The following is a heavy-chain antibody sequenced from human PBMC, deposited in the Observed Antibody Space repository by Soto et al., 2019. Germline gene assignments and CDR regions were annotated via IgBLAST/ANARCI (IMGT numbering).Heavy chain of an antibody. D-gene: IGHD3-10*01. CDR2: ISGSGGST. Sequence: PGRSVRLSCATSGFTFRSHALTWVRQAPGTGLERVSAISGSGGSTYYADSVKGRFTISRDNSKNTLYLQMNSLRAEDTAVYYCAKDLPTLWFGELQIYYYGMDVWGQGTTVTVSS. J-gene: IGHJ6*02. V-gene: IGHV3-23*01. CDR1: GFTFRSHA. CDR3: AKDLPTLWFGELQIYYYGMDV.